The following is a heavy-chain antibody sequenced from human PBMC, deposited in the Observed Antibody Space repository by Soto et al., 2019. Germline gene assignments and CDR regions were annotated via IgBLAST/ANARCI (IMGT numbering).Heavy chain of an antibody. V-gene: IGHV4-31*03. CDR1: GGSINSGGHY. D-gene: IGHD2-8*01. J-gene: IGHJ2*01. CDR3: ACMWGPGWYFDL. CDR2: MYYSGTT. Sequence: QVQLQESGPGLVKPSQTLSLTCTVSGGSINSGGHYWGWIRQHPGKGLEWTGYMYYSGTTYYNPSLKIRLSISVDTSQNQFSLRLSSVTAADTAVYYCACMWGPGWYFDLWGRGTLVTVSS.